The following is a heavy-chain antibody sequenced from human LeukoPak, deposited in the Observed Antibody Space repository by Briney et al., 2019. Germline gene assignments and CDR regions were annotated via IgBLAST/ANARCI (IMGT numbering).Heavy chain of an antibody. CDR2: INHSGST. Sequence: SETLSLTCAVHGGSFSGYYWSWIRQPPGKGLEWIGEINHSGSTNYNPSLKSRVTISVDTSKNQFSLKLTSVTAADTAVYYCARHGHHGDHDYWGQGTLVTVSS. CDR1: GGSFSGYY. D-gene: IGHD2-21*02. V-gene: IGHV4-34*01. CDR3: ARHGHHGDHDY. J-gene: IGHJ4*02.